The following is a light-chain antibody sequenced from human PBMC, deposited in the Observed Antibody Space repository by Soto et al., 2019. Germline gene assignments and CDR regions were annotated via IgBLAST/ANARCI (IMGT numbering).Light chain of an antibody. CDR1: QSVSSY. CDR3: QHRSNWPPAT. J-gene: IGKJ1*01. CDR2: DAS. V-gene: IGKV3-11*01. Sequence: EIVLTQSPATLSLSPGERATLSCRASQSVSSYLAWYQQKPGQAPRLLIYDASNRATGIPARFSGSGSWTDFTLAISSLEPEDFAVYYCQHRSNWPPATFGQGTKVEIK.